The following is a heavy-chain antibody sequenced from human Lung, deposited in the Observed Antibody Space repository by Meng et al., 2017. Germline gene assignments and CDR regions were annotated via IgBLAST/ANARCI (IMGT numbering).Heavy chain of an antibody. V-gene: IGHV4-34*01. J-gene: IGHJ4*02. CDR3: ARVPTTMAHDFDY. Sequence: HVLLKQCTAELFTPTWTLSLPFFASCRSFSVSYWSWVRQPPGKGLEWIGEINHSGSTYYNPSLESRATISVVPAQNNLSLKLNSVTAADSAVYYCARVPTTMAHDFDYWGQGTLVTVSS. D-gene: IGHD4-11*01. CDR2: INHSGST. CDR1: CRSFSVSY.